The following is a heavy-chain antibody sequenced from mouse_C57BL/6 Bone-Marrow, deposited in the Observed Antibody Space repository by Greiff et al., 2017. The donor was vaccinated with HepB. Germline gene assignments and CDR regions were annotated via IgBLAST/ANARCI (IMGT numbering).Heavy chain of an antibody. J-gene: IGHJ3*01. CDR1: GYTFTSYW. CDR3: ARRIYYGSFSWFAY. CDR2: IDPSDSYT. V-gene: IGHV1-69*01. Sequence: VQLQQPGAELVMPGASVKLSCKASGYTFTSYWMHWVKQRPGQGLEWIGEIDPSDSYTNYNQKFKGKSTLTVDKSSSTAYMQLSSLTSEDSAVYYCARRIYYGSFSWFAYWGQGTLVTVPA. D-gene: IGHD1-1*01.